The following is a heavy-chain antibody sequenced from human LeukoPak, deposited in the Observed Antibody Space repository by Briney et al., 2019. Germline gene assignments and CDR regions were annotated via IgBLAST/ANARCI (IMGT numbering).Heavy chain of an antibody. CDR1: GGSISPYY. J-gene: IGHJ4*02. Sequence: SETLSLTCTVSGGSISPYYWSWIRQPPGKGLQWIGYIFYTGSTDYNPSLKSRVTISLDMSKNQFSLKLSSVTAADTAVYYCARALYDSTSYYYAHIDRFDYWGQGSLVAVSS. CDR3: ARALYDSTSYYYAHIDRFDY. CDR2: IFYTGST. D-gene: IGHD3-22*01. V-gene: IGHV4-59*01.